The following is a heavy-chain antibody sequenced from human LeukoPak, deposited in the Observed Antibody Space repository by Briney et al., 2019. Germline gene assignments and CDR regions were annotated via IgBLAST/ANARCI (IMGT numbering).Heavy chain of an antibody. CDR2: ISAYNGNT. CDR3: ARTRVAARDYCYYYMDV. CDR1: GYTFTSYG. Sequence: ASVKVSCKASGYTFTSYGISWVRQAPGQGLEWMGWISAYNGNTNYAQKLQGRVTMTTDTSTSTAYMELRSLRSDDTAVYYCARTRVAARDYCYYYMDVWGKGTTVTVSS. V-gene: IGHV1-18*01. J-gene: IGHJ6*03. D-gene: IGHD6-6*01.